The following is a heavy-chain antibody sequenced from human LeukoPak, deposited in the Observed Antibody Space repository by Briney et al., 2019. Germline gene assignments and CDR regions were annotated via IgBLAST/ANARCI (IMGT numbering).Heavy chain of an antibody. CDR3: VRDPDALDF. CDR2: IRSSGSPI. V-gene: IGHV3-48*02. Sequence: GGPLSLSCAASGFTFSSYSMNWVRQAPGKGLEWVAYIRSSGSPIYYADSVKGRFTISRDNAKNSLYLQMNSLRDEDTAVYYCVRDPDALDFWGQGTPVTVSS. J-gene: IGHJ4*02. CDR1: GFTFSSYS.